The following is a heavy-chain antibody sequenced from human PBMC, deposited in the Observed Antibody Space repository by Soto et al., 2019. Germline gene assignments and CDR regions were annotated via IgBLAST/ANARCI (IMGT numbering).Heavy chain of an antibody. CDR1: GNTFSNYG. D-gene: IGHD2-2*01. Sequence: QVQLVQSGGEVKRPGASVKVSCKTSGNTFSNYGITWVRQAPGQPLEWLGWISLYSDGTNYAQKFQGRVSMTTDTSTTTAYMELRSLRSDDTAVYYCARVVPGAEAWFVPWGQGTLVTVSS. CDR3: ARVVPGAEAWFVP. CDR2: ISLYSDGT. V-gene: IGHV1-18*01. J-gene: IGHJ5*02.